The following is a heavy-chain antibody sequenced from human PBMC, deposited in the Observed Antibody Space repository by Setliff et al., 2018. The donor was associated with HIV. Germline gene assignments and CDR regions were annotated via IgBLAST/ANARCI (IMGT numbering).Heavy chain of an antibody. CDR1: GDSISSSSYY. CDR2: INHSGST. CDR3: ARGGNDYGDYNLLRYYYYYYMDV. J-gene: IGHJ6*03. D-gene: IGHD4-17*01. Sequence: PSETLSLTCSVSGDSISSSSYYWSWIRQPPGKGLEWIGEINHSGSTNYNPSLKSRVTISVDTSKNQFSLKLSSVTAADTAVYYCARGGNDYGDYNLLRYYYYYYMDVWGKGTTVTVSS. V-gene: IGHV4-39*07.